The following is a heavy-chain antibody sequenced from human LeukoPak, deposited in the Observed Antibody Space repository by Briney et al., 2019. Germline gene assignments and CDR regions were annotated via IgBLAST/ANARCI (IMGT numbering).Heavy chain of an antibody. J-gene: IGHJ4*02. CDR2: INRDGSST. CDR1: GIIFSNYW. V-gene: IGHV3-74*01. Sequence: QPGGSLRLSCAASGIIFSNYWMHWVRQAPGKGLVWVSRINRDGSSTSYADSVKGRFTISRDNAKNTLYLQMNSLRAEDTAVYYCAKVGVLAGSKYFDYWGQGTLVTVSS. CDR3: AKVGVLAGSKYFDY. D-gene: IGHD3-10*01.